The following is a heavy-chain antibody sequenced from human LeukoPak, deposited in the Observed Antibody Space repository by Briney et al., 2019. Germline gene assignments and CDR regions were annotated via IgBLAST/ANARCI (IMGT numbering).Heavy chain of an antibody. D-gene: IGHD5-18*01. V-gene: IGHV3-53*01. CDR3: ARDPKGYGPSYYYGMDV. J-gene: IGHJ6*02. CDR1: GFTVSSNY. Sequence: GGSLRLSCAASGFTVSSNYKSWVRQAPGKGLGWVSVIYSGGSTYYADSVKGRFTISRDNSKNTLYLQMNSLRAEDTAVYYCARDPKGYGPSYYYGMDVWGQGTTVTVSS. CDR2: IYSGGST.